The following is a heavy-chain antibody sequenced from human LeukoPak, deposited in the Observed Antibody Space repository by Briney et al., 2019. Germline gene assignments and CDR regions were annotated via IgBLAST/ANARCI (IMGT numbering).Heavy chain of an antibody. Sequence: HAGGSLRLSCAASGFTFDDYAMHWVRQAPGKGLEWVSGISWNSGSIGYADSVKGRFTISRDNAKNSLYLQMNSLRAEDAALYYCAKDMRSSGSYSTLDYWGQGTLVTVSS. CDR1: GFTFDDYA. D-gene: IGHD1-26*01. J-gene: IGHJ4*02. CDR3: AKDMRSSGSYSTLDY. CDR2: ISWNSGSI. V-gene: IGHV3-9*01.